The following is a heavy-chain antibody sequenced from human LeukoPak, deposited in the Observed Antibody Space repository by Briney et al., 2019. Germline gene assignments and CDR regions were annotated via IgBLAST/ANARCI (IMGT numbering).Heavy chain of an antibody. V-gene: IGHV1-2*02. CDR1: GYTFTGYY. CDR2: INPNSGGT. D-gene: IGHD4-17*01. J-gene: IGHJ6*03. Sequence: GASVKVSCKASGYTFTGYYMHWVRQAPGQGLEWMGWINPNSGGTNYAQKFQGRVTMTRDTSISTAYMELSSLRSEDTAVYYCARGLYGDYVYYYYYMDVWGKGTTVTVSS. CDR3: ARGLYGDYVYYYYYMDV.